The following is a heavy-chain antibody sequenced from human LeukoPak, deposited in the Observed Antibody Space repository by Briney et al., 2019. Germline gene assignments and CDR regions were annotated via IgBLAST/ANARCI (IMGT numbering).Heavy chain of an antibody. V-gene: IGHV1-69*05. J-gene: IGHJ4*02. CDR3: ARDNCSSTSCPEVDY. Sequence: GASVKVSCKASGTFSTHALSWVRQAPGQGLEWMGRVIPMFDTVIYAQKFQDRVTITTDKSTSTAYMELSSLRSEDRAVYYCARDNCSSTSCPEVDYWGQGTLVTVSS. CDR2: VIPMFDTV. CDR1: GTFSTHA. D-gene: IGHD2-2*01.